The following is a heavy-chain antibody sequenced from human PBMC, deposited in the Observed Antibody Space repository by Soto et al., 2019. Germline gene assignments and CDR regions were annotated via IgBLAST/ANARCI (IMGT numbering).Heavy chain of an antibody. CDR3: AKSYYYDSSGLYYPRGYYYYFGMDV. CDR2: ISPDGTDK. J-gene: IGHJ6*02. V-gene: IGHV3-30*18. CDR1: GFTFTGYG. Sequence: SLRLSCAASGFTFTGYGMHWVRQAPGKGLEWVAVISPDGTDKYYADSVKGRFTISRDNSKNTLYLQMNSLRAEDTAVYYCAKSYYYDSSGLYYPRGYYYYFGMDVWGQGTTVTVSS. D-gene: IGHD3-22*01.